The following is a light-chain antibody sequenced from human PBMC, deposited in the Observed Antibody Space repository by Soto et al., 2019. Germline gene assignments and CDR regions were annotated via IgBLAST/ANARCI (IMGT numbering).Light chain of an antibody. J-gene: IGLJ2*01. Sequence: QSVLTQPPSVSAAPGQTVTISCSGSSSNIGNNYVSWYQQLPGTAPKLLIYDDDRRPSGVPDRFSGSKSGTSATLGITGLQTGDEADYYCGAWGGGLSAVAFGGGTKVTVL. CDR3: GAWGGGLSAVA. V-gene: IGLV1-51*01. CDR2: DDD. CDR1: SSNIGNNY.